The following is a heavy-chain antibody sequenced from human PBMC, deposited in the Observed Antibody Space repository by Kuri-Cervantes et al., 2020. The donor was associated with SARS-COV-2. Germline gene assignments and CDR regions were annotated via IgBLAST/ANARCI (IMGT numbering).Heavy chain of an antibody. Sequence: SVKVSCKVSGYTLAELSMHWVRQAPGKGLEWMGSFDPADGETIYAQNFQGRVTMAEDTSTDTAYMELSSLRSEDTAVYYCARDLWSSYYGSGISGYYYGMDVWGQGTTVTVSS. CDR2: FDPADGET. CDR1: GYTLAELS. V-gene: IGHV1-24*01. J-gene: IGHJ6*02. CDR3: ARDLWSSYYGSGISGYYYGMDV. D-gene: IGHD3-10*01.